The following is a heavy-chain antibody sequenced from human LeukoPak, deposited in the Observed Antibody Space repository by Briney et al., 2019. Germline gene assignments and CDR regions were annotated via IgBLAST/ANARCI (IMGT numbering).Heavy chain of an antibody. J-gene: IGHJ4*02. CDR3: AKDGVDYDFWSGYFHVEY. V-gene: IGHV3-23*01. CDR2: ISGSGTST. D-gene: IGHD3-3*01. Sequence: GGSLRLSCAASGFTLNNFPMAWVRQAPGKGLECVSAISGSGTSTYYADSVKGRFTISRDNSKNTLYVQMNSLRAEDTAVYYCAKDGVDYDFWSGYFHVEYWGQGILVTVSS. CDR1: GFTLNNFP.